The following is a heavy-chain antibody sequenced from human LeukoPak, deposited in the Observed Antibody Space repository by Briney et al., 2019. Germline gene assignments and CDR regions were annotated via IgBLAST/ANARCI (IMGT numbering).Heavy chain of an antibody. CDR2: ISGSGGST. V-gene: IGHV3-23*01. J-gene: IGHJ4*02. Sequence: GGSLRLSCAASGFTFSSYAMSWVRQAPGKGLEWVSAISGSGGSTYYADSVKGRFTISRDTSKNTVSLQMNSLRAEDSALYYCARDGDYGSGSYYDCWGQGTLVTVSS. CDR3: ARDGDYGSGSYYDC. CDR1: GFTFSSYA. D-gene: IGHD3-10*01.